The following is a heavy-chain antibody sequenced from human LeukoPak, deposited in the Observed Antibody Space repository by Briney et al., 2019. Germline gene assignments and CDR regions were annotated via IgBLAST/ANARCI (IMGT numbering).Heavy chain of an antibody. V-gene: IGHV4-38-2*02. D-gene: IGHD3-22*01. Sequence: PSETLSLTCAVSGYSISSGYYWGWIRQPPGKGLEWIGSIHHSGSTYYNPSLKSRVTISVDTSKNQFSLKLSSVTAADTAVYYCARDRPNYYESNGHYYRRDGDYWGLGILVTVSS. CDR3: ARDRPNYYESNGHYYRRDGDY. J-gene: IGHJ4*02. CDR2: IHHSGST. CDR1: GYSISSGYY.